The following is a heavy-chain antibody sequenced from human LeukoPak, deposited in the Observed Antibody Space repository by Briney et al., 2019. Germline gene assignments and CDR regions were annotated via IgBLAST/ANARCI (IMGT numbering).Heavy chain of an antibody. CDR1: GGSISSSSYY. Sequence: SETLSLTCTVSGGSISSSSYYWGWIRQPPGKGLEWIGSIYYSGSTYYNPSLKSRVTISVDTSKNQFSLKLSSVTAADTAVYYCARAFGYGTMVRGVLFDYWGQGTLVTVSS. V-gene: IGHV4-39*01. CDR2: IYYSGST. CDR3: ARAFGYGTMVRGVLFDY. D-gene: IGHD3-10*01. J-gene: IGHJ4*02.